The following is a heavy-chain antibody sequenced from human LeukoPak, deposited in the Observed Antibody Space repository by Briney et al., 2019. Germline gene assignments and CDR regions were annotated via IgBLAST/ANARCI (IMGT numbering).Heavy chain of an antibody. Sequence: PGGSLRLSCAASGFTFSSYGMHWVRQAPGKGLEWVAVISYDGSNKYYADSVKGRFTISRDNSKNTLYLQMNSLRAEDTAVYYCAKDPNVYYYDSRGIDYWGQGTLVTVSS. CDR2: ISYDGSNK. V-gene: IGHV3-30*18. D-gene: IGHD3-22*01. J-gene: IGHJ4*02. CDR3: AKDPNVYYYDSRGIDY. CDR1: GFTFSSYG.